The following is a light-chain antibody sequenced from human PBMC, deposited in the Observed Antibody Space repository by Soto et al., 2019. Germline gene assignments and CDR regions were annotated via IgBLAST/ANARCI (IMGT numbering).Light chain of an antibody. CDR1: QSVSSN. J-gene: IGKJ1*01. CDR3: QQYSNWPPCT. CDR2: GAS. V-gene: IGKV3-15*01. Sequence: EIVMTQSPATLSVSPGERATLSCRASQSVSSNLAWYQQKPGQAPRLLIYGASTRATGIPARFSGSGSGTEFTLTISSLQSEDFAVYSCQQYSNWPPCTFGQGTKVEIK.